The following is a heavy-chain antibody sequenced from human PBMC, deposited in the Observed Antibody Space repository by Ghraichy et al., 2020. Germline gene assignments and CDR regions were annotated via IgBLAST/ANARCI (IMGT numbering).Heavy chain of an antibody. V-gene: IGHV3-21*01. CDR3: ARVYGDYDDAFDI. CDR2: ISSSSSYI. J-gene: IGHJ3*02. Sequence: GGSLRLSCAASGFTFSSYSMNWVRQAPGKGLEWVSSISSSSSYIYYADSVKGRFTISRDNAKNSLYLQMNSLRAEDTAVYYCARVYGDYDDAFDIWGQGTMVTVSS. CDR1: GFTFSSYS. D-gene: IGHD4-17*01.